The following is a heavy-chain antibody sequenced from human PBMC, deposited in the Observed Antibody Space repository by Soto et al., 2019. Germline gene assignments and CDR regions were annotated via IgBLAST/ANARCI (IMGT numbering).Heavy chain of an antibody. J-gene: IGHJ6*03. V-gene: IGHV4-34*01. CDR2: INHSGST. CDR3: ARDVRYCSSTSCYEEFYYYYYMDV. Sequence: PSETLSITCAVYGGSFSGYYWSWIRQPPGKGLEWIGEINHSGSTNYNPSLKSRVTISVDTSKNQFSLKLSSVTAADTAVYYCARDVRYCSSTSCYEEFYYYYYMDVWGKGTTVT. CDR1: GGSFSGYY. D-gene: IGHD2-2*01.